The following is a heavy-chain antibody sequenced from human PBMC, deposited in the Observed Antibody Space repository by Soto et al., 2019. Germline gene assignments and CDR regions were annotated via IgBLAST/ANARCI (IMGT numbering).Heavy chain of an antibody. D-gene: IGHD2-2*01. CDR1: GFTFSSYA. J-gene: IGHJ5*02. CDR2: ISYDGSNK. Sequence: GGSLRLSCAASGFTFSSYAMPWVRQAPGKGLEWVAVISYDGSNKYYADSVKGRFTISRDTSKNTLYLQMNSLRAEDTAVYYCARDGVVVSAAMGRNWLDNWGQGTLVTVSS. V-gene: IGHV3-30-3*01. CDR3: ARDGVVVSAAMGRNWLDN.